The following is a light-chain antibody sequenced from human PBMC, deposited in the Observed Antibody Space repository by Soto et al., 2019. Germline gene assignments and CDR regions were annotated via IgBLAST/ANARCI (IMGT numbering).Light chain of an antibody. CDR1: SGHSSYA. V-gene: IGLV4-69*01. Sequence: QPVLTQSPSASASLGASVKLTCTLSSGHSSYAIAWHQQQPEKGPRYLMKVNSDGRHYKGDGIPDRFSGSSSGAERYLTISSLQSEDEADYYCQTWGTGIHVVFGGGTKVTVL. CDR2: VNSDGRH. J-gene: IGLJ2*01. CDR3: QTWGTGIHVV.